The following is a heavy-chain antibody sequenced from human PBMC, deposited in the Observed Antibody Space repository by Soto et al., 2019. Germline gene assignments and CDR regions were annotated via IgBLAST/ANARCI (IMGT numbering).Heavy chain of an antibody. J-gene: IGHJ4*02. V-gene: IGHV3-21*01. D-gene: IGHD6-6*01. CDR1: GFTFSSYS. Sequence: SLRLSCAASGFTFSSYSMNWVRQAPGKGLEWVSSISSSSSYIYYADSVKGRFTISRDNAKNSLYLQMNSLRAEDTAVYYCARGTSPARALDYWGQGTLVTVSS. CDR2: ISSSSSYI. CDR3: ARGTSPARALDY.